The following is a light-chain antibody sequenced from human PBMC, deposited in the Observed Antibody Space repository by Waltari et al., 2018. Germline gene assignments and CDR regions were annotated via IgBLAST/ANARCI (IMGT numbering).Light chain of an antibody. V-gene: IGLV2-11*01. CDR2: GVY. J-gene: IGLJ3*02. CDR3: CSYANSKWV. Sequence: QSVLTQPRSVSVSPGQSVAISCTGTSSDVGCYDYVSWYQQYPGKAPKVMIYGVYKRPSGVPDRFSGSKSGNTASLSISGLQAEDEADYYCCSYANSKWVFGGGTKLTVL. CDR1: SSDVGCYDY.